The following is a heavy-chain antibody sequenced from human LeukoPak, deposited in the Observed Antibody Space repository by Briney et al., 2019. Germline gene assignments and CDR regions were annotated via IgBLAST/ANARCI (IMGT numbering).Heavy chain of an antibody. CDR3: AKDLGRYRNNYFDY. V-gene: IGHV3-23*01. J-gene: IGHJ4*02. CDR1: GFTFSSYA. D-gene: IGHD1-26*01. Sequence: GGSLRLSCAASGFTFSSYAMSWVRQAPEKGLEWVSPISGSGGATYYADSVKGWFTSSRDDSKNTLYLQMNSLRAEDTAVYYCAKDLGRYRNNYFDYWGQGTLVTVSS. CDR2: ISGSGGAT.